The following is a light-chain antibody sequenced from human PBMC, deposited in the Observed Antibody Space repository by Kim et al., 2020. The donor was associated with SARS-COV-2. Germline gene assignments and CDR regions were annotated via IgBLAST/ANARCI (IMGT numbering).Light chain of an antibody. Sequence: ASVGDRVTIACRASQSISSYLNWYQQKPGKAPKLLIYAASSLQSGVPSRFSGSGSGTDFTLTISSLQPEDFATYYCQQSYSTPFTFGPGTKVDIK. J-gene: IGKJ3*01. CDR1: QSISSY. CDR3: QQSYSTPFT. CDR2: AAS. V-gene: IGKV1-39*01.